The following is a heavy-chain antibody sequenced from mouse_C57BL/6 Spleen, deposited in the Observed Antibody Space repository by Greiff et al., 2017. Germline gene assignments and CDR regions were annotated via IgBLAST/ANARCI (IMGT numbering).Heavy chain of an antibody. CDR3: ARPHYYGRSDYFDY. D-gene: IGHD1-1*01. Sequence: EVQVVESGGGLVKPGGSLKLSCAASGFTFSDYGMHWVRQAPEKGLEWVAYISSGSSTIYYADTVKGRFTISRDNAKNTLFLQRTSLRSEDTAMYYCARPHYYGRSDYFDYWGQGTTLTVSS. CDR2: ISSGSSTI. V-gene: IGHV5-17*01. J-gene: IGHJ2*01. CDR1: GFTFSDYG.